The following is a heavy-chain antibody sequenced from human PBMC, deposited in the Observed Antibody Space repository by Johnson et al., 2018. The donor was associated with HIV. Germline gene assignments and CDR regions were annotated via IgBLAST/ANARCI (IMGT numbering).Heavy chain of an antibody. J-gene: IGHJ3*01. V-gene: IGHV3-9*01. CDR3: AREGNWNPTYGFDV. D-gene: IGHD1-1*01. CDR1: GFTFDDYA. Sequence: QLVESGGGLVQPGRSLRLSCAASGFTFDDYAMHWVRQAQGTGLEWVSGISWNSGSIGYAASVKGRFIISRDDSKDTLHLHMNSLRPEDTAVYFCAREGNWNPTYGFDVWGQGTIATVSS. CDR2: ISWNSGSI.